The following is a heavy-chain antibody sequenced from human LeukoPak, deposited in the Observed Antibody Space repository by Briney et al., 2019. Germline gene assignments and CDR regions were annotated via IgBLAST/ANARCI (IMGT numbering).Heavy chain of an antibody. CDR1: GYTFTGYY. J-gene: IGHJ4*02. CDR2: INPNSGGT. D-gene: IGHD2-21*02. Sequence: ASVKVSCKASGYTFTGYYMHWVRQAPGQGLEWMGWINPNSGGTNYAQKFQGRVTMTRDTSISTAYIELSRLRSDDTAVYYCATDRAYCGGDCYPSVFDYWGQGTLVTVSS. V-gene: IGHV1-2*02. CDR3: ATDRAYCGGDCYPSVFDY.